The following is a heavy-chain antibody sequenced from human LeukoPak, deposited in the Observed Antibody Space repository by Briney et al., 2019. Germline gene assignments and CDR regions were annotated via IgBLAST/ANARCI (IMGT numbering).Heavy chain of an antibody. Sequence: SETLSLTCTVSGDSFSNGNYYWSWLRQPPGKALEWIGYIYYTGKTYYNPSLEGRVTILVDTPRNHFSVKLSSVTAADTAVYYCARSQNYYGSGDYWSQGTLVTVSS. D-gene: IGHD3-10*01. CDR1: GDSFSNGNYY. J-gene: IGHJ4*02. CDR2: IYYTGKT. V-gene: IGHV4-61*03. CDR3: ARSQNYYGSGDY.